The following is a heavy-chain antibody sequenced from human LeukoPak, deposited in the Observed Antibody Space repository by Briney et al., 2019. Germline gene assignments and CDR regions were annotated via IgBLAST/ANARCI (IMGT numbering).Heavy chain of an antibody. D-gene: IGHD6-19*01. CDR2: LSGSGVST. CDR1: GFTFSIYA. V-gene: IGHV3-23*01. Sequence: GGSLRLSCAASGFTFSIYAMSWVRQAPGKGLEWVSGLSGSGVSTYYADSVKGRFTISRDNSKNTLYLQMNSLRAEDTAVYYCAKEVVPVAGTYYGMDVWGQGTTVTVSS. J-gene: IGHJ6*02. CDR3: AKEVVPVAGTYYGMDV.